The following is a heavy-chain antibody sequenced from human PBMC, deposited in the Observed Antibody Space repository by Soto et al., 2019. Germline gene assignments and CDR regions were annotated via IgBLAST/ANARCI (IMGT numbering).Heavy chain of an antibody. Sequence: QVQLQESGPGLVKPSETLSLTCTVSGGSVSSGGYYWSWIRQPPGKGLEWIGYIYYSWSSNYNPSLKSRVTISVDTSKNEFSLRLTSVTAADTAVYFCARDETYYYDSSGFGRDYGMDVWGQGTTVTVSS. CDR1: GGSVSSGGYY. CDR2: IYYSWSS. V-gene: IGHV4-61*08. CDR3: ARDETYYYDSSGFGRDYGMDV. J-gene: IGHJ6*02. D-gene: IGHD3-22*01.